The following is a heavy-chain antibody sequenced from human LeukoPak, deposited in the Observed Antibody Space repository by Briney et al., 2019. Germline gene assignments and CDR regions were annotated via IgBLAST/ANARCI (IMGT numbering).Heavy chain of an antibody. J-gene: IGHJ4*02. CDR3: ANSHYDGSGMFYY. D-gene: IGHD3-10*01. V-gene: IGHV3-30*04. Sequence: GRSLRLSCAASGFPFSSYAMHWVRKAPGKGLEWVAFIRFDGSNKYYADSVKGRFTISRDNPKNALYLKMNSLRAEDRAVFYCANSHYDGSGMFYYWGQGTLVTVSS. CDR1: GFPFSSYA. CDR2: IRFDGSNK.